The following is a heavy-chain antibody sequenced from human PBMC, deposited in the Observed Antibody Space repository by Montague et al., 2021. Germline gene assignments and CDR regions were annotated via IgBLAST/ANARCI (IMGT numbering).Heavy chain of an antibody. D-gene: IGHD6-25*01. CDR2: INYDGSRT. CDR3: ARSAFAAALDY. V-gene: IGHV3-74*01. J-gene: IGHJ4*02. Sequence: SLRLSCAASGFSFSNYWMHWVRQAPGKGLVWVSQINYDGSRTGYADSVKGRFTISRDNAKNTLYLQMNSLRVDDAAVYYCARSAFAAALDYWGQGTLVTVSS. CDR1: GFSFSNYW.